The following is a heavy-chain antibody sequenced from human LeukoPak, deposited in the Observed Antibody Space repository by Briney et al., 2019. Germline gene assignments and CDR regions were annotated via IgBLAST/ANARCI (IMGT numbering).Heavy chain of an antibody. J-gene: IGHJ4*02. CDR2: IYYSGST. D-gene: IGHD3-16*01. Sequence: SETLSLTCTVSGVSISSYYWGWIRRPPGKGLEWIGSIYYSGSTYYNPSLKSRVTVSVDTSKNQFSLNLSSVTAADTAVYYWVRGSTLRHYQYWGQGTLVTVSS. CDR1: GVSISSYY. CDR3: VRGSTLRHYQY. V-gene: IGHV4-39*01.